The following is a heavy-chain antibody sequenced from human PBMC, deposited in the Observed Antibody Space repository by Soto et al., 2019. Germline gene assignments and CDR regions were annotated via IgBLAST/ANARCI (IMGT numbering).Heavy chain of an antibody. V-gene: IGHV1-8*01. J-gene: IGHJ5*02. D-gene: IGHD4-4*01. CDR3: AGDPDSHYNDSHASSYP. CDR2: MNPNSGHT. Sequence: VASVKVSCKASGYTFTSHDINWMRQATGQGLEWMGWMNPNSGHTNYAQKFQGRVTISADKFTGTAYMELTGLRSDDTAVYYCAGDPDSHYNDSHASSYPWGQGTLVTVSS. CDR1: GYTFTSHD.